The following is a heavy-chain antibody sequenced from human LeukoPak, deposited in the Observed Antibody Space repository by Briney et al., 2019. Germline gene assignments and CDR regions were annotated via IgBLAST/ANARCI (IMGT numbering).Heavy chain of an antibody. Sequence: SETLSLTCSVSGDSFSYFYWSWIRQAAGKGLEWLGRISRSGSTDYNPSLKSRVTISVDTSKNQFSLKLSSVTAAATAEYYGARRVRGYYYGSGTQYYFDYWGQGTLVTVSS. V-gene: IGHV4-4*07. CDR1: GDSFSYFY. CDR2: ISRSGST. CDR3: ARRVRGYYYGSGTQYYFDY. J-gene: IGHJ4*02. D-gene: IGHD3-10*01.